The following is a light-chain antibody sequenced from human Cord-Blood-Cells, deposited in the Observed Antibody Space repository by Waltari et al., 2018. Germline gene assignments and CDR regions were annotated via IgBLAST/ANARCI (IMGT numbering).Light chain of an antibody. CDR1: SSDVGGYNY. CDR2: DVS. Sequence: QSALTQPASVSGSPGQSITISCTGTSSDVGGYNYVSWYQQHPGKAPKLMMYDVSKRPSGVSNRVSGSKSGNTASLTISGLQAEDEADYYCSSYTSSRVFGGGTKLTVL. J-gene: IGLJ2*01. V-gene: IGLV2-14*01. CDR3: SSYTSSRV.